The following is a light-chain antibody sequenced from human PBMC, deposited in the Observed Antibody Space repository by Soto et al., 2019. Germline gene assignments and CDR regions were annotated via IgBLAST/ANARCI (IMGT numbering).Light chain of an antibody. Sequence: VLTQSACTLSFSPGERATLSCRASQTVRNNDLASYQQKPGQAPRLLIYYASSRATGIPDRFSGTGSATDFTLTISSLEPEDVAVYYCQLFGDSPITFPNGIRLEIK. CDR1: QTVRNND. V-gene: IGKV3-20*01. J-gene: IGKJ5*01. CDR3: QLFGDSPIT. CDR2: YAS.